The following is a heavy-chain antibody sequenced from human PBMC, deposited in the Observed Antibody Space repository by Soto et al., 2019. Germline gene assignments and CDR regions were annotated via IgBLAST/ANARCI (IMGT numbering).Heavy chain of an antibody. CDR1: GYSISSGYY. D-gene: IGHD2-2*01. Sequence: SETLSLTCAVSGYSISSGYYWGWIRQPPGKGLEGIGSIYHSGSTYYNPSLKSRVTISVDTSKNQFSLKLSSVTAADTAVYYCARLPAANNWFDPWGQGTLVTVS. V-gene: IGHV4-38-2*01. CDR3: ARLPAANNWFDP. J-gene: IGHJ5*02. CDR2: IYHSGST.